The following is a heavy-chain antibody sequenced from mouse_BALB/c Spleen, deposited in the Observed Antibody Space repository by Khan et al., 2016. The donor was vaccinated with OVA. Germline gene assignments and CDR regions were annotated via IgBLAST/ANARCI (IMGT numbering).Heavy chain of an antibody. CDR3: ASNYYGSSYWYFDV. CDR2: INYSGST. Sequence: EVQLQESGPSLVNPSQTLSLTCSVSGDSITSGYWNWIRKFPGNKLEYMGYINYSGSTYYNPSLKSRISITRDTSKNQYYLQLISVTTEDTATNYCASNYYGSSYWYFDVWGAGTTVTVSS. V-gene: IGHV3-8*02. D-gene: IGHD1-1*01. CDR1: GDSITSGY. J-gene: IGHJ1*01.